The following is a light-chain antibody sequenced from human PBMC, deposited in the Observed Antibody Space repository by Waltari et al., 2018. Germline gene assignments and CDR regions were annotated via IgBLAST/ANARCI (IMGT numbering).Light chain of an antibody. CDR2: GAS. V-gene: IGKV3-20*01. J-gene: IGKJ1*01. Sequence: EIVLTQSTGTLPLSPGERAALSCMASQSVSSSYLSWYQQKPGQSPRLLIYGASIRATGIPDRFSCSGSGTDFTLTISRLEPEDFAVYYCQQYGSSPVTFGQGTKVEIK. CDR1: QSVSSSY. CDR3: QQYGSSPVT.